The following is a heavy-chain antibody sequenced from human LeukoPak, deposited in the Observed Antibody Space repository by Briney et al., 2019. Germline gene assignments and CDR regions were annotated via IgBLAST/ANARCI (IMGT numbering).Heavy chain of an antibody. CDR2: FDPEDGET. CDR3: ARSGSYLTDAFDI. V-gene: IGHV1-24*01. J-gene: IGHJ3*02. CDR1: GYTLTELS. Sequence: VASVKVSCKVSGYTLTELSMHWVRQAPGKGLEWMGGFDPEDGETIYAQKFQGRVTMNEDTSTDTAYMELSSLRSEDTAVYYCARSGSYLTDAFDIWGRGTMVTVSS. D-gene: IGHD1-26*01.